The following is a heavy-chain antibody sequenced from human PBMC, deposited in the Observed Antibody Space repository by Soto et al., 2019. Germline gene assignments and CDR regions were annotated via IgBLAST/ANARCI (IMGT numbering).Heavy chain of an antibody. Sequence: QITLKESGPTLVKPTQTLTLTCTFSGFSLTSGGVGVGWIRQTPGKALEWLALIYWADDKRYRPSLKTRLTITGDTSKNQVVLTMTNMDPVDTATYYCAHSCISSSCHTRFDIWGPGTLVTVSS. CDR1: GFSLTSGGVG. D-gene: IGHD2-2*01. CDR2: IYWADDK. V-gene: IGHV2-5*02. CDR3: AHSCISSSCHTRFDI. J-gene: IGHJ3*02.